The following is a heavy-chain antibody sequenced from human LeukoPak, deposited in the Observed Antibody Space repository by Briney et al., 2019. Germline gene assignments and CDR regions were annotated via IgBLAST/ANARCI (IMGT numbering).Heavy chain of an antibody. CDR1: GFTFSSYV. V-gene: IGHV3-23*01. D-gene: IGHD2-15*01. CDR3: AKIGYDAFDI. Sequence: GGTLRLSCAASGFTFSSYVMSWVRQAPGKGLEWVSAISGSGGSTYYADSVKGRSTISRDNSKNTLYLQMNSLRAEDTAVYYCAKIGYDAFDIWGQGTMVTVSS. J-gene: IGHJ3*02. CDR2: ISGSGGST.